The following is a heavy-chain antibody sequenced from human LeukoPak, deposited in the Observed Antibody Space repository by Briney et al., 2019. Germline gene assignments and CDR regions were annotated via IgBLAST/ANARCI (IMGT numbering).Heavy chain of an antibody. CDR2: IIPIFTTA. J-gene: IGHJ4*02. Sequence: ASVKVSCKSSGGTFTDYGISWVRHAPGQGLEWMGRIIPIFTTANYAQKFQGRVTITADTSTNTAYMELTSLRSEDTAVYYCASDGGFEYYFDYWGPGTLLTVSS. CDR1: GGTFTDYG. D-gene: IGHD2/OR15-2a*01. V-gene: IGHV1-69*06. CDR3: ASDGGFEYYFDY.